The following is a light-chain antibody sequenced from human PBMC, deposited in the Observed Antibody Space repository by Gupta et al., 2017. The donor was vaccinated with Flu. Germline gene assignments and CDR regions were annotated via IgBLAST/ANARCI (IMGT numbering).Light chain of an antibody. V-gene: IGKV1-12*01. CDR2: PAT. Sequence: DIQMTQSPSSVSASVGDRVSVTCRASQTIYSELAWYQHKAGKAPKLLIHPATTLQSGVPSRFSGSGSGTDFTLTISSLQPEDFATYYCQQADSFPLTFGGGTKVEIK. J-gene: IGKJ4*01. CDR1: QTIYSE. CDR3: QQADSFPLT.